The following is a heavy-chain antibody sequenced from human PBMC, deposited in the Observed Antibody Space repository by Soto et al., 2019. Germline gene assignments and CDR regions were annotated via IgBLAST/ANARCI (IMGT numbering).Heavy chain of an antibody. J-gene: IGHJ3*02. V-gene: IGHV5-51*01. CDR1: GYSFTSYW. CDR2: IYPGDSDT. D-gene: IGHD2-21*02. Sequence: PGESLKISCKGSGYSFTSYWIGWVRQMPGKGLEWMGIIYPGDSDTRYSPSFQGRVTISADKSISTAYLQWSSLKASDTAMYYCARLERNIVVVTAPVGAFDIWGQGTMVTVSS. CDR3: ARLERNIVVVTAPVGAFDI.